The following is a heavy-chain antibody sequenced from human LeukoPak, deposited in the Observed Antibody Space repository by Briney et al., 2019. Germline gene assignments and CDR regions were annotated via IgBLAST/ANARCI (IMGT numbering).Heavy chain of an antibody. D-gene: IGHD4-23*01. CDR2: VNYIGST. Sequence: SQTLSLTCAVSGDSINIHHHFWGWIRQHPGKGLEWIGYVNYIGSTFYNPSLKSRVTISLDTSKNQISLNLTTVTAADTSVYYCAREGGNFDFDSWGQGSLVTVSS. CDR1: GDSINIHHHF. V-gene: IGHV4-31*11. CDR3: AREGGNFDFDS. J-gene: IGHJ4*02.